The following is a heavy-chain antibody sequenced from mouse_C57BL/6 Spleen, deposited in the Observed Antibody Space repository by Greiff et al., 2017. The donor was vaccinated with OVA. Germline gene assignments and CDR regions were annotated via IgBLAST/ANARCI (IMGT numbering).Heavy chain of an antibody. CDR1: GYAFSSSW. V-gene: IGHV1-82*01. CDR2: IYPGDGDT. J-gene: IGHJ2*01. Sequence: QVQLKESGPELVKPGASVKISCKASGYAFSSSWMNWVKQRPGKGLEWIGRIYPGDGDTNYNGKFKGKATLTADKSSSTAYMQLSSLTSEDSAVYSCARGYYYGSSFFDYWGQGTTLTVSS. D-gene: IGHD1-1*01. CDR3: ARGYYYGSSFFDY.